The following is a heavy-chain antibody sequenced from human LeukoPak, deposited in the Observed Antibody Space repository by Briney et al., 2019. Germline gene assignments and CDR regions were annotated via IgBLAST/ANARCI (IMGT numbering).Heavy chain of an antibody. Sequence: GVLRLSCAASGFTVSSNYMSWVRQVPGKGLEWVSVIYSGGSTYYADSVKGRFTISRDNSKNTLLLQMNSLSAEDTAVYYCVREDTPATANYWGQGTLVTISS. V-gene: IGHV3-53*01. CDR2: IYSGGST. CDR3: VREDTPATANY. J-gene: IGHJ4*02. D-gene: IGHD2-21*02. CDR1: GFTVSSNY.